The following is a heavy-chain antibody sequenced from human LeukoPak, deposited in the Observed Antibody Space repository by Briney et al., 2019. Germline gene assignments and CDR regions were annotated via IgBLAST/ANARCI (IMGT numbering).Heavy chain of an antibody. V-gene: IGHV1-2*02. Sequence: ASVKVSCKASGYSFTSYYIHWVRQAPGQGLEWMGWIHPNTGGTKYAQNFQGRVTMTRDTSSSTAYMELSSLRSADTAVYYCASEYKYDSSGANAFDIWGQGTMVTVSS. D-gene: IGHD3-22*01. CDR3: ASEYKYDSSGANAFDI. CDR1: GYSFTSYY. CDR2: IHPNTGGT. J-gene: IGHJ3*02.